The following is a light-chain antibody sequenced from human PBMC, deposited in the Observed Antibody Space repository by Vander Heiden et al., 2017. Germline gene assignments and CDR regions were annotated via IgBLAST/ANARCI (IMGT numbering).Light chain of an antibody. Sequence: EIVLTQYTLSLRVSAGEPASISCRSSQSLLHSNGYNYLEWYLQKPGQSPQLLIYLGSNRASGVPDRFSGSGSGTDVTLKISRVEAEDVGVYYCMQALQTPMLTFGGGTKVEIK. V-gene: IGKV2-28*01. CDR1: QSLLHSNGYNY. J-gene: IGKJ4*01. CDR2: LGS. CDR3: MQALQTPMLT.